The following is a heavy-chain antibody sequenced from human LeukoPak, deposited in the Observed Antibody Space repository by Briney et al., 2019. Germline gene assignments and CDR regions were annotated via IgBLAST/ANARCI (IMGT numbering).Heavy chain of an antibody. V-gene: IGHV3-30*04. J-gene: IGHJ4*02. Sequence: GRSLRLCCAASGFTFSSYAMHWVRQAPGKGLEWVAVISYDGSNKYYADSVKGRFTTSRDNSKNTLYLQMNSLRAEDTAVYYCARENYYDSSGYFDYWGQGTLVTVSS. CDR2: ISYDGSNK. CDR3: ARENYYDSSGYFDY. D-gene: IGHD3-22*01. CDR1: GFTFSSYA.